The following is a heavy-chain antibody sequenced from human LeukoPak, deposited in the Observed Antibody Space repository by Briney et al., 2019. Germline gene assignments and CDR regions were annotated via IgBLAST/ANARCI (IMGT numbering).Heavy chain of an antibody. D-gene: IGHD1-26*01. CDR2: ISWDDEK. CDR1: GFSLATYGVR. CDR3: SRRIVGVVDFIDP. Sequence: ESGPTLVKPTQTLTLTCTFSGFSLATYGVRVGWIRQPPGKALEWLALISWDDEKYYSPSLESRLTIAKDTSKNHVVLIMTDMDPLDTATYYCSRRIVGVVDFIDPWGLGVLVTVSS. V-gene: IGHV2-5*02. J-gene: IGHJ5*02.